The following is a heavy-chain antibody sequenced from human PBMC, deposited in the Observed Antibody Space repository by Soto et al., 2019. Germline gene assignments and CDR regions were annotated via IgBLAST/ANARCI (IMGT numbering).Heavy chain of an antibody. J-gene: IGHJ5*02. V-gene: IGHV5-10-1*01. CDR1: GYSFTSYW. D-gene: IGHD3-22*01. CDR3: ARHTAYYDSSGYYVP. Sequence: PGESLKISCKGSGYSFTSYWITWVRQMPGKGLEWMGRIDPSDSYTNYSPSFQGHVTISADKSISTAYLQWSSLKASDTAMYYCARHTAYYDSSGYYVPWGQGTLAPVSS. CDR2: IDPSDSYT.